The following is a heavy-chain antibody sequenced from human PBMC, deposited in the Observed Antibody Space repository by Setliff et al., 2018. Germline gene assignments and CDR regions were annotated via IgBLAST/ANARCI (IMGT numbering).Heavy chain of an antibody. CDR1: GFTISYYA. Sequence: GGSLRLSCAASGFTISYYAIHWVRQAPGKGLEWVAVSRYAENYQYYADSVKGRFTISRDNSENTLYLQMNSLRVEDTAMYYCAKPSWNYVADWFDPWGQGTLVTVSS. D-gene: IGHD1-7*01. J-gene: IGHJ5*02. CDR3: AKPSWNYVADWFDP. CDR2: SRYAENYQ. V-gene: IGHV3-30-3*01.